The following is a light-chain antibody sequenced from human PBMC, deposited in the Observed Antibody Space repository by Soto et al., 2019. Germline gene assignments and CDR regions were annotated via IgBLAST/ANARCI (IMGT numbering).Light chain of an antibody. Sequence: DIQLTQSPSTLSASVGDRVTITCRASQSVSTWLAWYQQKPRKAPKPLIHKGSTLANGVPSRFSGSGSGTVFTLTISSLQPDDSATSYCHQSHDYPVTFGGGTKVQI. J-gene: IGKJ4*02. CDR1: QSVSTW. CDR2: KGS. V-gene: IGKV1-5*03. CDR3: HQSHDYPVT.